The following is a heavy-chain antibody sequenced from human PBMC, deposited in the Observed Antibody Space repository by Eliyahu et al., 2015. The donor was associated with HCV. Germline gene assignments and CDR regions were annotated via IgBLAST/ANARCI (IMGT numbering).Heavy chain of an antibody. CDR1: GFPFSSYE. CDR2: ISSFGTNI. Sequence: EEQLVESGGGLAQPGGSLRLSCAASGFPFSSYEMNWVRQAPGKGPECVAYISSFGTNIYYADSVKGRFTISRDDAKKSLYLQMNSLRPEDTGVYYCARGGYGDYRVNWFDPWGQGTLVTVSS. CDR3: ARGGYGDYRVNWFDP. J-gene: IGHJ5*02. V-gene: IGHV3-48*03. D-gene: IGHD4-17*01.